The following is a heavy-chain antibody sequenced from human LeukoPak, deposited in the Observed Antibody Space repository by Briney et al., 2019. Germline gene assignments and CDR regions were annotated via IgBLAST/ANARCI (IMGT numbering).Heavy chain of an antibody. D-gene: IGHD5-24*01. CDR2: IYDSGST. CDR3: AIAEHGYNYYFDY. J-gene: IGHJ4*02. CDR1: GYSISRSFY. V-gene: IGHV4-38-2*01. Sequence: SETLSLTCAVSGYSISRSFYWGWTRQPPGKGLEWIGIIYDSGSTYYNPSLRSRITISVDTSKNQFSLNLSSVTAADTAVYYCAIAEHGYNYYFDYWGQGSLVTDSS.